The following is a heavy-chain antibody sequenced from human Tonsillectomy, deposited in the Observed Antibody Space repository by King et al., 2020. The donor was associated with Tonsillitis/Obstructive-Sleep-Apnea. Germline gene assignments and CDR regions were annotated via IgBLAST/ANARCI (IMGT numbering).Heavy chain of an antibody. CDR1: GFTFSNYW. D-gene: IGHD2-15*01. V-gene: IGHV3-7*01. CDR3: ASGGGGYAMGDFDY. J-gene: IGHJ4*02. CDR2: IKQDGSEK. Sequence: VQLVESGGGLVQPGGSLRLSCAASGFTFSNYWMTCVRQAPGKGLEWVANIKQDGSEKYYVDSVKGRFTISRDNAKNSLYLQMNSLRAEDTAVYYCASGGGGYAMGDFDYWGQGTLVTVSS.